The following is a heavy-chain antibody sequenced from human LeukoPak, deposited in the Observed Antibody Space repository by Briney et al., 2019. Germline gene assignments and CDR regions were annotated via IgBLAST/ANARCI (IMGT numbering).Heavy chain of an antibody. Sequence: GRSLRLSCAASGFTFDDYAMHWVRQAPGKGLEWVSGISWNSGSIGYADSVKGRFTISRDNAKNSLYLQMNSLRAEDTAVYYCAREDPGYCSGGSCYGGIDYWGQGTLVTVSS. CDR2: ISWNSGSI. CDR3: AREDPGYCSGGSCYGGIDY. V-gene: IGHV3-9*01. J-gene: IGHJ4*02. CDR1: GFTFDDYA. D-gene: IGHD2-15*01.